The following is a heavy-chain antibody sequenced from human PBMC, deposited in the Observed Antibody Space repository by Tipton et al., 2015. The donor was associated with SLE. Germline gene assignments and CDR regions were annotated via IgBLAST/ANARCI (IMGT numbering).Heavy chain of an antibody. V-gene: IGHV1-18*01. D-gene: IGHD1-26*01. J-gene: IGHJ3*02. CDR1: GYTFTSYD. Sequence: QVQLVQSGAEVKKPGASVKVSCKASGYTFTSYDITWVRQAPGQGLEWMGWISTYNANTNYAQKLQGRVTMTTDTSTSTAFMDLRSLRSDDTAVYYCARAPQWDPPTFDIWGQGTMVTVSS. CDR2: ISTYNANT. CDR3: ARAPQWDPPTFDI.